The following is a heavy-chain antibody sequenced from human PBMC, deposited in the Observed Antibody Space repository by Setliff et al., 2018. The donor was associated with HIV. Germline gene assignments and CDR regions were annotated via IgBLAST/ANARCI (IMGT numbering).Heavy chain of an antibody. D-gene: IGHD3-10*01. CDR2: MSGSGDKI. J-gene: IGHJ3*01. V-gene: IGHV3-48*01. Sequence: HPGGSLRLSCAASGFTFSSYAMTWIRQAPGKGLEWLSYMSGSGDKIYHADSVKGRFTISTDNAKNSVFLQMDSLRAEDTAVYYCARREYNYAPRAFDLWGQGTMVTVSS. CDR1: GFTFSSYA. CDR3: ARREYNYAPRAFDL.